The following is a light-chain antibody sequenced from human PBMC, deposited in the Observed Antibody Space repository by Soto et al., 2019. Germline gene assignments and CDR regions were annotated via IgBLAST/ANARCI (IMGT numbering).Light chain of an antibody. CDR3: SSHGGSNNPYV. J-gene: IGLJ1*01. V-gene: IGLV2-8*01. Sequence: QSALTQPPSASESPGQSVAISCTGTSSDIGGYNFVSWYQQHPGKAPKLMIYDVTKRPSGVPDRFSGSKSGNTATLIVSGLQAEDEADYYCSSHGGSNNPYVFGPGTNLTVL. CDR1: SSDIGGYNF. CDR2: DVT.